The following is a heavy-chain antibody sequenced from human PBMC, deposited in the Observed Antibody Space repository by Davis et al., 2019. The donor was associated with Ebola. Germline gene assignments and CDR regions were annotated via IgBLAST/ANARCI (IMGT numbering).Heavy chain of an antibody. CDR3: ARVKYDFWSGYDY. CDR2: ISAYNGNT. V-gene: IGHV1-18*01. Sequence: AASVKVSCKASGYTFTSYGISWVRQAPGQGLEWMGWISAYNGNTNYAQKLQGRVTMTTDTSTSTAYTELRSLRSDDTAVYYCARVKYDFWSGYDYWGQGTLVTVSS. D-gene: IGHD3-3*01. J-gene: IGHJ4*02. CDR1: GYTFTSYG.